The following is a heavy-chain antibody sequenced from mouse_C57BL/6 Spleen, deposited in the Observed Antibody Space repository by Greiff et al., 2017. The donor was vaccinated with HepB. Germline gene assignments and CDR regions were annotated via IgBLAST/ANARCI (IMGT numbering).Heavy chain of an antibody. D-gene: IGHD2-1*01. V-gene: IGHV5-17*01. CDR2: ISSGSSTI. CDR1: GFTFSDYG. Sequence: EVKLQESGGGLVKPGGSLKLSCAASGFTFSDYGMHWVRQAPEKGLEWVAYISSGSSTIYYADTVKGRFTISRDNAKNTLFLQMTSLRSEDTAMYYCARDGNYALYYFDYWGQGTTLTVSS. CDR3: ARDGNYALYYFDY. J-gene: IGHJ2*01.